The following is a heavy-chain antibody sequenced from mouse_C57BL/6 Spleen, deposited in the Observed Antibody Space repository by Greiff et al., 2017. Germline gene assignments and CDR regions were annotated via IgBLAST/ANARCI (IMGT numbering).Heavy chain of an antibody. D-gene: IGHD2-4*01. CDR3: AKYDYDVEDYAMDY. V-gene: IGHV1-82*01. J-gene: IGHJ4*01. Sequence: VKLMESGPELVKPGASVKISCKASGYAFSSSWMNWVKQRPGKGLEWIGRIYPGDGDTNYNGKFKGKGTLTADKSSSTAYMQLNRLTSEDTAVYFCAKYDYDVEDYAMDYWGKGTSVTVSS. CDR2: IYPGDGDT. CDR1: GYAFSSSW.